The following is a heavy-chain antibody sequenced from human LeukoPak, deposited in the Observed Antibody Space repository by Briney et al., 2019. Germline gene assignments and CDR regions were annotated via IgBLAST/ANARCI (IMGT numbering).Heavy chain of an antibody. D-gene: IGHD3-22*01. V-gene: IGHV4-34*01. J-gene: IGHJ4*02. CDR2: INHSGST. Sequence: PSETLSLTCAVYGGSFSGYYWSWIRQPPGKGLEWIGEINHSGSTNYNPSLKSRVTISVDTSKNQFSLKLSSVTAADTAVYYCARGEDYYDSSGYSWGVGYWGQGTLVTVSS. CDR1: GGSFSGYY. CDR3: ARGEDYYDSSGYSWGVGY.